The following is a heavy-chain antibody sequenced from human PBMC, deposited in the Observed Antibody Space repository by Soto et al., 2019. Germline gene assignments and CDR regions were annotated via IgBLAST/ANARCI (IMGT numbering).Heavy chain of an antibody. Sequence: PGGSLRLSCAASGFTFSSYGMHWVRQAPGKGLEWVAVISYDGSNKYYADSVKGRFTVSRDKSKNTLYLQVNSLRAEDTAVYYCAKDKVPVVVTAPFDYWGQGTLVTVS. CDR2: ISYDGSNK. V-gene: IGHV3-30*18. CDR3: AKDKVPVVVTAPFDY. D-gene: IGHD2-21*02. CDR1: GFTFSSYG. J-gene: IGHJ4*02.